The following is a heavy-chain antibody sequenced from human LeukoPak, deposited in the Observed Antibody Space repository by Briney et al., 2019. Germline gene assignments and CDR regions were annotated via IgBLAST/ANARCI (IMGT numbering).Heavy chain of an antibody. CDR2: INPSGGST. Sequence: GASVKVSCKASGYTFTNYYMFWVRQAPGQGLEWMGIINPSGGSTSYAQKFQGRVTMTRDTSTSTVYMELSSLRSEDTAVYYCARRIVGATSGGAGAFDIWGQGTMVTVPS. CDR1: GYTFTNYY. V-gene: IGHV1-46*01. CDR3: ARRIVGATSGGAGAFDI. D-gene: IGHD1-26*01. J-gene: IGHJ3*02.